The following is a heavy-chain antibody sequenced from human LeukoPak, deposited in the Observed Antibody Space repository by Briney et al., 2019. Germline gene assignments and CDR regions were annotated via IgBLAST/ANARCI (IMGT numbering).Heavy chain of an antibody. CDR1: GGSINSYY. V-gene: IGHV4-4*07. J-gene: IGHJ4*02. D-gene: IGHD1-26*01. Sequence: SETLSLTCTVSGGSINSYYWGWIRQPAGKGLEWIGRIYTSGGTNYNPSLKSRVTISVDTSKNQFSLNLTSVTAADTAMYYCARAGYTSSYYSLDYWGQGTLVTVSS. CDR2: IYTSGGT. CDR3: ARAGYTSSYYSLDY.